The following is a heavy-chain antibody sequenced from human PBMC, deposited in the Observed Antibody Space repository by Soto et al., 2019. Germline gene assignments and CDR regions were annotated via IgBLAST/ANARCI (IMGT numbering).Heavy chain of an antibody. D-gene: IGHD3-22*01. CDR2: INSDGSGT. CDR3: ARDRVYYDSSGYYQDYGMDV. CDR1: GFTFSNYW. J-gene: IGHJ6*02. V-gene: IGHV3-74*01. Sequence: EVQLVESGGGLVQPGGSLRLSCAASGFTFSNYWMHWVRQAPGRGLVWVSRINSDGSGTSYADSVKGRLTMSRDNAKNTVYLQMNSLRVEDTAVYYCARDRVYYDSSGYYQDYGMDVWGQGTTVTVSS.